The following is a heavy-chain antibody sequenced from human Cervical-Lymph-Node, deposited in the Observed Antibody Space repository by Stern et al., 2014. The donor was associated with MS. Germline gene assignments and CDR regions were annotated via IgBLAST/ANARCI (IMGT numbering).Heavy chain of an antibody. D-gene: IGHD3-10*01. CDR3: ARDLVLLVGSQTYYSGLDV. CDR2: ISWNSDSV. CDR1: GFTFYDYV. J-gene: IGHJ6*02. V-gene: IGHV3-9*01. Sequence: EVQLVESGGDLVQPGGSLRISCAASGFTFYDYVIHWVPQAPEKGLEWVSGISWNSDSVAYADSVKGRFTISRDNAKNSVYLQMDSLRREDTALYYCARDLVLLVGSQTYYSGLDVWGQGTMVTVSS.